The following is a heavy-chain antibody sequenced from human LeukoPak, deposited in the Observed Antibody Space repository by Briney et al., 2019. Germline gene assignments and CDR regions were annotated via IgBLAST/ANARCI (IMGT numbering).Heavy chain of an antibody. Sequence: GRSLRLSCAASGFTFSSYAMHWVRQAPSKGLEWVAVISYDGSNKYYADSVKGRFTISRDNSKNTLYLQMNSLRAEDTAVYYCARGRFGELYDAFDIWGQGTMVTVSS. CDR3: ARGRFGELYDAFDI. CDR2: ISYDGSNK. J-gene: IGHJ3*02. D-gene: IGHD3-10*01. V-gene: IGHV3-30-3*01. CDR1: GFTFSSYA.